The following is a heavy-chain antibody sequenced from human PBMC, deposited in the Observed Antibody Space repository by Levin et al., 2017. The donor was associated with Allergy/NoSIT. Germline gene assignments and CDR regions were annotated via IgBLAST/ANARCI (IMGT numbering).Heavy chain of an antibody. V-gene: IGHV1-24*01. CDR1: GYTLTELS. CDR3: ATESAVAGASFDY. CDR2: FDPEDGET. D-gene: IGHD6-19*01. J-gene: IGHJ4*02. Sequence: GESLKISCKVSGYTLTELSMHWVRQAPGKGLEWMGGFDPEDGETIYAQKCQGRVTMTEDTSTDTAYMELSSLRSEDTAVYYCATESAVAGASFDYWGQGTLVTVSS.